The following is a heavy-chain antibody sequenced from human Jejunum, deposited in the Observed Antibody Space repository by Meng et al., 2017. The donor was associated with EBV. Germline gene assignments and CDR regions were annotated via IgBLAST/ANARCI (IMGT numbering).Heavy chain of an antibody. J-gene: IGHJ4*02. V-gene: IGHV4-34*02. CDR2: VHFSGIT. CDR3: ARRTGDYVVGY. D-gene: IGHD2-8*02. Sequence: QVQLQPVGAGLLRPTETLSLPCAVYGGSFSGYYWSWVRQPPGRGLEYIGEVHFSGITNYTPSLKSRVTMSVDASKNQFSLRLTSVTAADTAVYYCARRTGDYVVGYWGQGTLVTVSS. CDR1: GGSFSGYY.